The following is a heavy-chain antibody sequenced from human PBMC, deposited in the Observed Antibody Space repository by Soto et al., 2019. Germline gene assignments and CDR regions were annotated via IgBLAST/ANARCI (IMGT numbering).Heavy chain of an antibody. CDR3: ARDFFNYYDSSGPAY. CDR1: GFTFSSYG. V-gene: IGHV3-33*01. J-gene: IGHJ4*02. CDR2: IWHDGSNK. Sequence: QVQLVESGGGVVQPGRSLRLSCAASGFTFSSYGMHWVRQAPGKGLEWVAVIWHDGSNKYYADSVKGRFTISRDNSKNTLYLQMNSLRAEDTAVYYCARDFFNYYDSSGPAYWGQGTLVTVSS. D-gene: IGHD3-22*01.